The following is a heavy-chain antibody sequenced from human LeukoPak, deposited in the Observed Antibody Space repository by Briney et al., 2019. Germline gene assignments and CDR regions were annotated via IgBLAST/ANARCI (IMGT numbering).Heavy chain of an antibody. J-gene: IGHJ4*02. CDR2: ISYDGSNK. D-gene: IGHD6-13*01. Sequence: GRSLRLSCAASGFTFSSYAMHWVRQAPGKGLEWVAVISYDGSNKYYADSVKGRFTISRDNSKNMLYLQMNSLRAEDTAVYYCARGSSWFSFDYWGQGTLVTVSS. CDR3: ARGSSWFSFDY. CDR1: GFTFSSYA. V-gene: IGHV3-30-3*01.